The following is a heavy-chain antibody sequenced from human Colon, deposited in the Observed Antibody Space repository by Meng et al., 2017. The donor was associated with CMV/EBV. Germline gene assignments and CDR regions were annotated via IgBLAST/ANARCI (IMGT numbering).Heavy chain of an antibody. D-gene: IGHD2-2*01. CDR1: GFTFDDYG. CDR3: AREKLPEGYCSSTSCYRTSYYYYYGMDV. CDR2: INWNGGST. J-gene: IGHJ6*02. V-gene: IGHV3-20*04. Sequence: GESLKISCAASGFTFDDYGMSWVRQAPGKGLEWVSGINWNGGSTGYADSVKGRFTISRDNAKNSLYLQMNSLRAEDTALYYCAREKLPEGYCSSTSCYRTSYYYYYGMDVWGQGTTVTVSS.